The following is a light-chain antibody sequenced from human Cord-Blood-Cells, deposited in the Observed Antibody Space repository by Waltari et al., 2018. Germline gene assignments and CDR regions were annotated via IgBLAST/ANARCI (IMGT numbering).Light chain of an antibody. J-gene: IGKJ1*01. CDR3: QQYGSSPTWT. Sequence: EIVLTQSPGTLSLSPGERATLSCRASHSVSSSYLAWYQQKPGQAPRLLIYGASSRATCIPDRFSGSGSGTDFTLTISRLEPEDFAVYYCQQYGSSPTWTFGQGTKVEIK. CDR2: GAS. CDR1: HSVSSSY. V-gene: IGKV3-20*01.